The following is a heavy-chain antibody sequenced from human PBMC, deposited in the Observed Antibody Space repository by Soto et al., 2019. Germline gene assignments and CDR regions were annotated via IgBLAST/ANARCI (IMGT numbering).Heavy chain of an antibody. Sequence: SETLSLTCTVSGASITDSYRSWIRQPPEKGLEWIGYIYFSGVATYNPSLKSRATMSRDTSKNEFSLKLTSVTAADTAIYYCARGDSDLAVSEAAYWGQGTLVTVSS. D-gene: IGHD2-15*01. CDR1: GASITDSY. CDR3: ARGDSDLAVSEAAY. CDR2: IYFSGVA. V-gene: IGHV4-59*01. J-gene: IGHJ1*01.